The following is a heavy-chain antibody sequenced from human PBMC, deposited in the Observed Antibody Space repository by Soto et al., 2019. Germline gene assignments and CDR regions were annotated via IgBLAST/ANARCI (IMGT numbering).Heavy chain of an antibody. D-gene: IGHD1-26*01. CDR1: GYTFSSFS. V-gene: IGHV1-18*04. CDR2: MSGHSGDR. J-gene: IGHJ4*02. CDR3: ARDLSWAGGFDY. Sequence: QIQLVQSGPEVKRPGASLKVSCTAAGYTFSSFSYSWVRQAPGQGLEWMGWMSGHSGDRKYAQKFQARVTITIDAATSTVYLDLGSLSADDTTVYYCARDLSWAGGFDYWGQGTPVTVSS.